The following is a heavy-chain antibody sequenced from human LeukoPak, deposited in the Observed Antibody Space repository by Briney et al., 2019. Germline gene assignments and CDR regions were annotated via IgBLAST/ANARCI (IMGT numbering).Heavy chain of an antibody. J-gene: IGHJ6*03. V-gene: IGHV3-23*01. D-gene: IGHD3-22*01. CDR1: GFTFSSYA. Sequence: PGGSLRLSCAASGFTFSSYAMSWVRQAPGKGLEWVSAISGSGGSTYYADSVKGRFTISRDNSKNTLYLQMNSLRAEDTAVYYCAKQEGDYYDSSGYYWRYYYYYMDVWGKGTTVTVSS. CDR2: ISGSGGST. CDR3: AKQEGDYYDSSGYYWRYYYYYMDV.